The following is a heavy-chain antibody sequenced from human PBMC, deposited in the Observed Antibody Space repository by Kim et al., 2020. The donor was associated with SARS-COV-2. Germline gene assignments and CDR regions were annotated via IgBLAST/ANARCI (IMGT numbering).Heavy chain of an antibody. Sequence: TSSNPSLKRRVTISVDTSKNQFSLKLRSVTAADTAVYYCATSRSVGAFDYWGQGTLVTVSS. J-gene: IGHJ4*02. CDR2: T. V-gene: IGHV4-30-2*04. D-gene: IGHD1-26*01. CDR3: ATSRSVGAFDY.